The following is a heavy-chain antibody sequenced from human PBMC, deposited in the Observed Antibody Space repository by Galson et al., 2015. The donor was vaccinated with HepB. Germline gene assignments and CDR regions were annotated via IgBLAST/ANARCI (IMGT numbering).Heavy chain of an antibody. V-gene: IGHV1-18*01. Sequence: SVKVSCKASGYTFSRYSIAWVRQAPGQGLEWMGWINAYDSSTNYAQNLQGRVTMTTETSTTTAYMELRSLRSDDTAVYYCARGALVAVVTANLNNWFDPWGQGTLVTVSS. D-gene: IGHD2-15*01. CDR1: GYTFSRYS. CDR2: INAYDSST. CDR3: ARGALVAVVTANLNNWFDP. J-gene: IGHJ5*02.